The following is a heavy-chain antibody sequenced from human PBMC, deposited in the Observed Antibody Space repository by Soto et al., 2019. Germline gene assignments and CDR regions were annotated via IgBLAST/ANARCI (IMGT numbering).Heavy chain of an antibody. CDR1: GFTFSSYG. D-gene: IGHD6-19*01. V-gene: IGHV3-30*18. J-gene: IGHJ4*02. CDR2: ISYDGSNK. Sequence: QVQLVESGGGVVQPGRSLRLSCAASGFTFSSYGMHWVRQAPGKGLEWVAVISYDGSNKYYADSVKGRFTISRDNSKNTLYLQMNSLRAEDTAVYYCAKDGAVAGPVDYWGQGTLVTVSS. CDR3: AKDGAVAGPVDY.